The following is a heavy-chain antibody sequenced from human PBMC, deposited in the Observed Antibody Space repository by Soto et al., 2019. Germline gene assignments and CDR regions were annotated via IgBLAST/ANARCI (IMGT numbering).Heavy chain of an antibody. CDR1: GFTFSSYW. CDR3: ARERNNNYYYYYMDV. CDR2: IKQDGSEK. V-gene: IGHV3-7*01. J-gene: IGHJ6*03. D-gene: IGHD1-1*01. Sequence: GGSLRLSCAASGFTFSSYWMSWVRQAPGKGLEWVANIKQDGSEKYYVDSVKGRFTISRDNAKNSLYLQMNSLRAEDTAVYYCARERNNNYYYYYMDVWGKGTTVTVSS.